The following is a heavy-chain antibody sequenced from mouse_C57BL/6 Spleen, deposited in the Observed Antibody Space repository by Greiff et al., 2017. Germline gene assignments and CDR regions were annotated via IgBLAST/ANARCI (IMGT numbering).Heavy chain of an antibody. Sequence: VQLQQSGAELVRPGTSVKVSCKASGYAFTNYLIEWVKQRPGQGLEWIGVINPGSGGTNYNEKFKGKATLTADKSSSTAYMQLSSLTSEDSAVYFCARSFDRFAYWGQGTLVTVSA. CDR2: INPGSGGT. V-gene: IGHV1-54*01. CDR3: ARSFDRFAY. J-gene: IGHJ3*01. CDR1: GYAFTNYL.